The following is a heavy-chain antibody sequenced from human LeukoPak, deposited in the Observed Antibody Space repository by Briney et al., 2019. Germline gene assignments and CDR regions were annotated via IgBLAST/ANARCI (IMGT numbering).Heavy chain of an antibody. CDR1: GFTFSSYW. V-gene: IGHV3-7*01. CDR2: IKQDGSEK. D-gene: IGHD3-3*01. J-gene: IGHJ4*02. Sequence: PGGSLRLSCAASGFTFSSYWMSWVRQAPGKGLEWVANIKQDGSEKYYVDSVKGRFTISRDNAKNSLYLQMNSLRAEDTAVYYCARLFWSGYNYFDYWGQGTLVTVSS. CDR3: ARLFWSGYNYFDY.